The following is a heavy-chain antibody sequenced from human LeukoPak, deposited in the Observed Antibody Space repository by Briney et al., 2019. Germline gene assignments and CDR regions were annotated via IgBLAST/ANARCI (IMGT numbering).Heavy chain of an antibody. CDR1: GYTFTGYY. D-gene: IGHD6-19*01. V-gene: IGHV1-2*02. CDR3: ARDLRSSGWSTDAFDI. CDR2: INPNSGGT. Sequence: ASVKVSCKASGYTFTGYYMHWVRQAPGQGLEWMGWINPNSGGTNYAQKFQGRVTMTRDTSISTAYMELSRLRSDDTAVYYCARDLRSSGWSTDAFDIWDQGTMVTVSS. J-gene: IGHJ3*02.